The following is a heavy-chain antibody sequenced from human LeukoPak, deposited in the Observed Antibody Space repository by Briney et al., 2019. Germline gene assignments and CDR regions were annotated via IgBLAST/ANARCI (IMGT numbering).Heavy chain of an antibody. CDR1: GGIFSTYP. D-gene: IGHD2-2*01. CDR2: IIPIFGTA. V-gene: IGHV1-69*13. CDR3: ARSSSTSIYYYAMDV. J-gene: IGHJ6*02. Sequence: SVKVSCKASGGIFSTYPISWVRQTPGQGLEWMGGIIPIFGTANYAQTFQGRVTITADESTTTAHIELSSLRSEDTAVYYCARSSSTSIYYYAMDVWGQGTTVTVS.